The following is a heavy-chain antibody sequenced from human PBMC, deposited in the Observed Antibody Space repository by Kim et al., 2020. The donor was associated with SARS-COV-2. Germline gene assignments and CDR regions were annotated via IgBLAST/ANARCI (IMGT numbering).Heavy chain of an antibody. Sequence: SETLSLTCTVSGGSVSSGSYYWSWIRQPPGKGLEWIGYIYYSGSTNYNPSLKSRVTISVDTSKNQFSLKLSSVTAADTAVYYCARTPYYYDSSGYYYDEYGMDVWGQGTTVTVSS. V-gene: IGHV4-61*01. CDR3: ARTPYYYDSSGYYYDEYGMDV. CDR2: IYYSGST. D-gene: IGHD3-22*01. J-gene: IGHJ6*02. CDR1: GGSVSSGSYY.